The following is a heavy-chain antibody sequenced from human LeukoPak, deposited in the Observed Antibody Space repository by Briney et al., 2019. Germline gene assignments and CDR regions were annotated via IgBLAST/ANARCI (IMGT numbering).Heavy chain of an antibody. CDR3: AKDVDIVATGALRY. Sequence: GGSLRLSCAASGFTFSSYAMSWVRQAPGKGLEWVSAISGSSGSTYYADSVKGRFTISRDNSKNTLYLQMNSLRAEDTAVYYCAKDVDIVATGALRYWGQGTLVSVSS. J-gene: IGHJ4*02. V-gene: IGHV3-23*01. CDR2: ISGSSGST. CDR1: GFTFSSYA. D-gene: IGHD5-12*01.